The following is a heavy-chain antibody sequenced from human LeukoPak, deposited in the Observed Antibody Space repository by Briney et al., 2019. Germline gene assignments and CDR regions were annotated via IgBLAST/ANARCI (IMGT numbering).Heavy chain of an antibody. CDR3: ARAEAVVGTIAWFDP. J-gene: IGHJ5*02. Sequence: GGSLQISCQGSGSHFTTYWIAWVRQRPGEGLEGMGIIYPGDSDTRYSPSFQGQVTISADKSITTAYLQWISLKASDTAIYYCARAEAVVGTIAWFDPWGQGTLVTVSS. CDR1: GSHFTTYW. D-gene: IGHD6-13*01. CDR2: IYPGDSDT. V-gene: IGHV5-51*01.